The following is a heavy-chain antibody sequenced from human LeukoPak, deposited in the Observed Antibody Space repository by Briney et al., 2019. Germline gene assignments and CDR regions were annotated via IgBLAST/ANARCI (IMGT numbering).Heavy chain of an antibody. V-gene: IGHV3-7*01. Sequence: PGGSLRLSCAASDFTFSFYWMSWVRQAPGKGLEWVANIKQDGSEKYYVDSVKGRFTISRDNAKNSLYLQMNSLRAEDTAVYYCARVSGGSYRYYYYYGMDVWGLGTTVTVSS. CDR2: IKQDGSEK. CDR1: DFTFSFYW. J-gene: IGHJ6*02. CDR3: ARVSGGSYRYYYYYGMDV. D-gene: IGHD1-26*01.